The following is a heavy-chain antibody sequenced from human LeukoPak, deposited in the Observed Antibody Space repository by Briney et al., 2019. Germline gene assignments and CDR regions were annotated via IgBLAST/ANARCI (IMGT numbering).Heavy chain of an antibody. D-gene: IGHD6-13*01. J-gene: IGHJ6*03. CDR3: ARRNRAAAGTRSAYYYYYMDV. Sequence: GGSLRLSCAASGFTFSSYWMSWVRQAPGKGLEWVANINQDGSEKYYVDSVKGRFTISRDNAKNSLYLQMNSLRAEDTAVYYCARRNRAAAGTRSAYYYYYMDVWGKGTTVTVSS. V-gene: IGHV3-7*01. CDR2: INQDGSEK. CDR1: GFTFSSYW.